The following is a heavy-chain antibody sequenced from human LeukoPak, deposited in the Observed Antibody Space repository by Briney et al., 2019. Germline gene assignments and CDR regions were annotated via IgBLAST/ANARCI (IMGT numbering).Heavy chain of an antibody. CDR3: AREWRGYTGYFDY. CDR1: GYTFTGYY. Sequence: ASVKVSCKASGYTFTGYYMHWVRQAPGQGLEWMGWINPNSGGTNYAQKFQGRVTMTRDTSISTPYMELSRLRSDDTAVYYCAREWRGYTGYFDYWGQGTLVTVSS. CDR2: INPNSGGT. V-gene: IGHV1-2*02. J-gene: IGHJ4*02. D-gene: IGHD3-3*01.